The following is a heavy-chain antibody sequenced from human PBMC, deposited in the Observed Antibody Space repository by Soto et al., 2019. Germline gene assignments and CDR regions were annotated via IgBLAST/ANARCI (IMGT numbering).Heavy chain of an antibody. CDR3: AASCVACAGFNYYGMDV. V-gene: IGHV4-31*03. CDR2: IYYSGTT. D-gene: IGHD5-12*01. J-gene: IGHJ6*02. CDR1: GGSISSGGYY. Sequence: QVQLQESGPGLVKPSQTLSLTCTVSGGSISSGGYYWYWIRQHAGKGLEWIGYIYYSGTTYYNPSLKSRVTISVDTSKNQFSLKLSSVTAADTAVYYCAASCVACAGFNYYGMDVWGQGTTVTVSS.